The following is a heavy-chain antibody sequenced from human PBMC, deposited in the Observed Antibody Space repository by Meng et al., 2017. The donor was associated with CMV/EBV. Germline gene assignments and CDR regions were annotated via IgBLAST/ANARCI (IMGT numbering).Heavy chain of an antibody. CDR1: GFSVSSNY. J-gene: IGHJ5*02. CDR3: AREIPQAWAS. CDR2: IYGSGNT. V-gene: IGHV3-66*01. D-gene: IGHD2-21*01. Sequence: EMQLVESGGGLVQPGGSLRLSCTASGFSVSSNYMSRVRQAPGKGLEWISIIYGSGNTYYGDSVKGRFTISRDNFRNTLYLQMNSLRAEDTAVYYCAREIPQAWASWGQGTLVTVSS.